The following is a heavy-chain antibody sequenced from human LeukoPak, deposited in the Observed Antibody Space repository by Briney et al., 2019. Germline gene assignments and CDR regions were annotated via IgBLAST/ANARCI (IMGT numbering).Heavy chain of an antibody. V-gene: IGHV3-74*01. CDR1: GFTFSSYG. CDR3: VRDFRSADY. CDR2: ICPDGTVT. Sequence: GGSLRLSCAASGFTFSSYGMHWVRQAPGKGPMWVSRICPDGTVTNYADSVKARFIISRDNARNTVYLQMNSLRVEDTAVYYCVRDFRSADYWGQGTLVTVSS. J-gene: IGHJ4*02.